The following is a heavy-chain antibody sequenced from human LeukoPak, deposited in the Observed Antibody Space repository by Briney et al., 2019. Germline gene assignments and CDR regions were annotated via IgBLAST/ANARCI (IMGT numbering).Heavy chain of an antibody. CDR2: IGGSGGTT. Sequence: GGSLRPSCAASGFTFSSYAMSWIRQAPGKGLEWVSTIGGSGGTTYYADSVKGRFTISRDNSKNTLYLQMNSLRAEDTAVYYCAMLTYSSSSGYYFDYWGQGTLVTVSS. V-gene: IGHV3-23*01. CDR3: AMLTYSSSSGYYFDY. CDR1: GFTFSSYA. D-gene: IGHD6-6*01. J-gene: IGHJ4*02.